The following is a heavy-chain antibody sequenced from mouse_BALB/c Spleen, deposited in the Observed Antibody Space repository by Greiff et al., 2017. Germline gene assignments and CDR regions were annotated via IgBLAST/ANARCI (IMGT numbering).Heavy chain of an antibody. Sequence: QVQLQQSGPELVKPGASVKISCKASGYAFSSSWMNWVKQRPGQGLEWIGRIYPGDGDTNYNGKFKGKATLTADKSSSTAYMQLSSLTSVDSAVYFCARRVVYYGSSYHYYAMDYWGQGTSVTVSS. CDR3: ARRVVYYGSSYHYYAMDY. V-gene: IGHV1-82*01. CDR2: IYPGDGDT. CDR1: GYAFSSSW. J-gene: IGHJ4*01. D-gene: IGHD1-1*01.